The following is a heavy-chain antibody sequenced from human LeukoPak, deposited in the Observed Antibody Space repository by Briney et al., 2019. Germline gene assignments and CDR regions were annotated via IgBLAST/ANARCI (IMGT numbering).Heavy chain of an antibody. V-gene: IGHV4-34*01. Sequence: SETLSLTCAVSGGSFSGYYWSWIRQPPGKGLEWIGEINHSGSTNYNPSLKSRVTISVDTSKNQFSLKLSSVTAADTAVYYCARGQRYCTNGVCLYYYYYYMDVWGKGTTVTVSS. CDR1: GGSFSGYY. J-gene: IGHJ6*03. D-gene: IGHD2-8*01. CDR3: ARGQRYCTNGVCLYYYYYYMDV. CDR2: INHSGST.